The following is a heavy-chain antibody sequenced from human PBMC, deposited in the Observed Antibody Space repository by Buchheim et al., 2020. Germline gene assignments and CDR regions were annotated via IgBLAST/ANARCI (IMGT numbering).Heavy chain of an antibody. CDR1: GDSINNYY. Sequence: QAQLQESGPGLVKPSETLSPTCSVPGDSINNYYCNWIRQPPGKGLEWIGYIYNSGSTNYNPSLKSRVTISLDTSKNPFSLNLKSVTAADTAVYYCARGVAYDSTGYSAFPLFDIWGQGT. CDR3: ARGVAYDSTGYSAFPLFDI. J-gene: IGHJ3*02. V-gene: IGHV4-59*01. CDR2: IYNSGST. D-gene: IGHD3-22*01.